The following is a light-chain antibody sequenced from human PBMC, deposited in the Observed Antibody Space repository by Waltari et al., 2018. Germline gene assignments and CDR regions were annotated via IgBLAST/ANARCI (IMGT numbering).Light chain of an antibody. CDR1: ELPRTY. CDR3: YSSDSTGLRV. J-gene: IGLJ1*01. V-gene: IGLV3-10*01. CDR2: EDT. Sequence: SYELTQTPSVSVSPGLTARINCSGHELPRTYDYWFQQKSGQAPRLVIYEDTKRPSGIPERFSGSSSGTVATLTITGAQVDDEADYYCYSSDSTGLRVFGGGTTVVVL.